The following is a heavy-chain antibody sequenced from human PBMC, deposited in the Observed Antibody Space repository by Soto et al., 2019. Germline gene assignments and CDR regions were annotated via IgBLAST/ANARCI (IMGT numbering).Heavy chain of an antibody. CDR1: GGSINSRSFY. D-gene: IGHD2-2*01. J-gene: IGHJ5*02. Sequence: PSETLSPTCTVSGGSINSRSFYWGWIRQAPGTGLEWIGSIFYSGDTFYNPSLSGRVTISIDTPKNQFSLKLTSVTAADTAVYFCARRPNIVLVPAGKDYFDPWGQGTLVTVSS. CDR2: IFYSGDT. V-gene: IGHV4-39*01. CDR3: ARRPNIVLVPAGKDYFDP.